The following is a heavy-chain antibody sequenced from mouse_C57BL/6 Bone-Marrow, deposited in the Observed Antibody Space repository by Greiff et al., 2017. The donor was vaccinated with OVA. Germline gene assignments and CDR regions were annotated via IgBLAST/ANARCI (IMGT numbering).Heavy chain of an antibody. V-gene: IGHV5-12*01. CDR2: ISNGGGST. CDR1: GFTFSDYY. Sequence: DVKLVESGGGLVQPGGSLKLSCAASGFTFSDYYMYWVRQTPEKRLEWVAYISNGGGSTYYPDTVKGRFTISRDNAKNTLYLQMSRLKSEDTAMYYCARHANYSNYAYAMDYWGQGTSVTVSS. D-gene: IGHD2-5*01. CDR3: ARHANYSNYAYAMDY. J-gene: IGHJ4*01.